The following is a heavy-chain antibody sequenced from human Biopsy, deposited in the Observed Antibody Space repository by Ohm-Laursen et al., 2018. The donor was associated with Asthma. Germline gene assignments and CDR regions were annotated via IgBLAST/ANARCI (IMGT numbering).Heavy chain of an antibody. CDR2: ISSSSTI. J-gene: IGHJ4*02. D-gene: IGHD5-18*01. Sequence: SLRLSCAASGFNFSYYSMNWVRQAPGKGLEWVSYISSSSTIYYADSVKGRFTISRDNAKNSLYLQMNSLRDEDTAVYYCARFKRGYSYGYAGVFDYWGQGTLVTVSS. CDR1: GFNFSYYS. CDR3: ARFKRGYSYGYAGVFDY. V-gene: IGHV3-48*02.